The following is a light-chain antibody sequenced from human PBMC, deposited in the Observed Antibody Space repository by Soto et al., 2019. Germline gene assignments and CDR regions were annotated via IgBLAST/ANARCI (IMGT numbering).Light chain of an antibody. CDR3: QQTSSAPFT. V-gene: IGKV1-12*01. CDR1: QGISSW. J-gene: IGKJ3*01. Sequence: DIQMTQSPSSVSASVGDRVTITCRASQGISSWLAWYQQKPGKAPKLLIFDAASLQSGVPSRFSGGGSMTDFTLTITSLQPEDFATYYCQQTSSAPFTFGPGTKVDIK. CDR2: DAA.